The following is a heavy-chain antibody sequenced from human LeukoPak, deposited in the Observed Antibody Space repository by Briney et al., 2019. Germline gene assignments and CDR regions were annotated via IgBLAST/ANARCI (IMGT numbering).Heavy chain of an antibody. D-gene: IGHD3-10*01. CDR1: GYTFTSYA. CDR2: INAGNGST. CDR3: ARAGYCGSTLFDY. Sequence: ASVKVSCKASGYTFTSYAMHWVRQAPGQRLEWMGWINAGNGSTKYSQKFQGRVTITRDTSASTAYMELSSLRSEDTAVYYCARAGYCGSTLFDYWGQGTLVTVSS. V-gene: IGHV1-3*01. J-gene: IGHJ4*02.